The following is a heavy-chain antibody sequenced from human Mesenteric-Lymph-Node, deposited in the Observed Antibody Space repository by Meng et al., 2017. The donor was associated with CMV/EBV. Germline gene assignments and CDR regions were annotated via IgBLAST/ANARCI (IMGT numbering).Heavy chain of an antibody. Sequence: SCAISGDSVSSQIAAWNWIRQSPSRGLEWLGRTFYRSEWSSDYAVSVKSRITINPDTSKNQFSLQLNSVTPEDTAVYYCARDSIAAAGIPLDYWGQGTLVTVSS. CDR1: GDSVSSQIAA. CDR3: ARDSIAAAGIPLDY. CDR2: TFYRSEWSS. D-gene: IGHD6-13*01. V-gene: IGHV6-1*01. J-gene: IGHJ4*02.